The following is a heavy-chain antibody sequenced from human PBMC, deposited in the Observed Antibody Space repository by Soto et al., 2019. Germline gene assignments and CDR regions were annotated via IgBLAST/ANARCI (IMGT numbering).Heavy chain of an antibody. D-gene: IGHD2-21*02. CDR2: IYYSGST. J-gene: IGHJ4*02. Sequence: SETLSLTCTVSVGSISSYYWSLIRQPPGKGLEWIGYIYYSGSTNYNPSLKSRVTISVDTSKNQFSLKLSSVTAADTAVYYCASARTYCGGDCYWLDYWGPGTLVTVSS. V-gene: IGHV4-59*01. CDR1: VGSISSYY. CDR3: ASARTYCGGDCYWLDY.